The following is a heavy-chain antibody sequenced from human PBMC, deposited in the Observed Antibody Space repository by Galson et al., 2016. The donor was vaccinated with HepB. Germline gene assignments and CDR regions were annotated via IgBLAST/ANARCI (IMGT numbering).Heavy chain of an antibody. CDR3: VRARGSYASGIGH. J-gene: IGHJ4*02. V-gene: IGHV3-33*01. D-gene: IGHD3-10*01. CDR2: IWYDGSNI. CDR1: GFTFNNYA. Sequence: SLRLSCAASGFTFNNYAMHWVRQAPGKGLEWVAAIWYDGSNIYYAASVEGRFTISRDNSKNTLFLQMNSLRAEDTAVYYCVRARGSYASGIGHWGQGTLVTVSS.